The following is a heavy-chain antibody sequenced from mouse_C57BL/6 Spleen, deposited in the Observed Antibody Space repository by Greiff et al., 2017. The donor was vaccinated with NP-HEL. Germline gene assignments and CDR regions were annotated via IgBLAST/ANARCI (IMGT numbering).Heavy chain of an antibody. CDR2: IHPSDSDT. J-gene: IGHJ4*01. Sequence: QVQLQQPGAELVKPGASVKVSCKASGYTFTSYWMHWVKQRPGQGLEWIGRIHPSDSDTNYNQQFKGKATLTVDKSSSTAYMQLSSLTSEDSAVYYCAHTVVAHYAMDYWGQGTSVTVSS. CDR3: AHTVVAHYAMDY. D-gene: IGHD1-1*01. CDR1: GYTFTSYW. V-gene: IGHV1-74*01.